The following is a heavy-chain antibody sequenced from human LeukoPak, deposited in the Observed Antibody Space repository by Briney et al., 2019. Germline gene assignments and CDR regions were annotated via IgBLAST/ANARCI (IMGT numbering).Heavy chain of an antibody. CDR2: ISGSGGSTNSAKSGSGGST. Sequence: GGPLRLSCVTSGFTFSSYAMSWVRQAPGKGLEWGSSISGSGGSTNSAKSGSGGSTYYADSVKGRFTISRDNSKNTLYLQMNSLRAEDTAVYYCAKGRVWFDYWGQGTLVTVSS. CDR3: AKGRVWFDY. J-gene: IGHJ4*02. CDR1: GFTFSSYA. D-gene: IGHD6-13*01. V-gene: IGHV3-23*01.